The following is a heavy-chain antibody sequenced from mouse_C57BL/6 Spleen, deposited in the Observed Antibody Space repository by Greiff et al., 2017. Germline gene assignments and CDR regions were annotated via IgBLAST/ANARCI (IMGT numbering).Heavy chain of an antibody. J-gene: IGHJ4*01. CDR2: ILPGSGST. CDR3: ARRGYYGSSYDYAMDY. CDR1: GYTFTGYW. V-gene: IGHV1-9*01. Sequence: QVQLQQSGAELMKPGASVKLSCKATGYTFTGYWIEWVKQRPGHGLEWIGEILPGSGSTNYNEKFKGKATFTADTSSNTAYMQLSSLTTEDSAIYYCARRGYYGSSYDYAMDYWGQGTSVTVSS. D-gene: IGHD1-1*01.